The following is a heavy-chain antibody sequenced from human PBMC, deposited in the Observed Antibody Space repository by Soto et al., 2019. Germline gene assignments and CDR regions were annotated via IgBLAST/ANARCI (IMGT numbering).Heavy chain of an antibody. J-gene: IGHJ4*02. V-gene: IGHV1-69*01. CDR2: IIPIFGTA. D-gene: IGHD3-22*01. CDR1: GGTFSHYG. Sequence: QVQLVQSGAEVKKPGSSVKVSCKASGGTFSHYGVNWVRQAPGQGLEWMGGIIPIFGTAKYAQKFQGRVTITADDATRTAYMELSSLRSEDTAVYYCARDGTLYDSSAYYYLYWGQGTLVTVSS. CDR3: ARDGTLYDSSAYYYLY.